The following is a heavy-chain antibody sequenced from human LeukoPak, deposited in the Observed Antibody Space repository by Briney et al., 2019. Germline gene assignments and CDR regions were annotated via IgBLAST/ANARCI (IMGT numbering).Heavy chain of an antibody. Sequence: GGSLRLSCAATGFTFSSYGMHWVRQAPGKGLEWVAVIWYDGSNKYYADSVKGRFTISRDNSKNTLYLQMNSLRAEDTAVYYCARDPNWGFFDYWGQGTLVTVSS. CDR3: ARDPNWGFFDY. V-gene: IGHV3-33*01. J-gene: IGHJ4*02. CDR2: IWYDGSNK. CDR1: GFTFSSYG. D-gene: IGHD7-27*01.